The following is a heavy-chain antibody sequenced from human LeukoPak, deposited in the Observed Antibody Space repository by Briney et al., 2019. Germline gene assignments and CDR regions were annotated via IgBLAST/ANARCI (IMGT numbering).Heavy chain of an antibody. CDR2: TYYSGST. J-gene: IGHJ4*02. CDR3: ATYGSGSYYFDY. D-gene: IGHD3-10*01. V-gene: IGHV4-31*02. CDR1: GGSIRSGNYY. Sequence: PSQTLSLTCNGSGGSIRSGNYYWTWIRQHPGKGLEWIGYTYYSGSTYYNPSLKSRVTISVDTSKNQFSLKLSSVTAADTAVYYCATYGSGSYYFDYWGQGTLVTVSS.